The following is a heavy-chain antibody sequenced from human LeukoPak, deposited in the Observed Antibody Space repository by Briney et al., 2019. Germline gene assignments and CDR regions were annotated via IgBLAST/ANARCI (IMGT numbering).Heavy chain of an antibody. CDR1: EFTFSTYA. D-gene: IGHD1-26*01. CDR2: ISNDGSNK. Sequence: PGGSLRLSCAASEFTFSTYAMSWGREAPGKGLEWATVISNDGSNKYYADSVKGRFAISRDNSKNTLYLQMSSLRAEETAIYYCARGVVGTTGMGYYFDYWGQGTLVTVSS. J-gene: IGHJ4*02. CDR3: ARGVVGTTGMGYYFDY. V-gene: IGHV3-30*09.